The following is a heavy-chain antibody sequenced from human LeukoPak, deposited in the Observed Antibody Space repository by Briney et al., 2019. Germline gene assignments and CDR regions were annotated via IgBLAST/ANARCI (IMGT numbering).Heavy chain of an antibody. J-gene: IGHJ6*03. CDR2: IDISGNTI. V-gene: IGHV3-48*03. Sequence: PGGSLRLSCAASGFSFSEMNWVRQAPGKGLGWLSHIDISGNTIHYADSVEGRFTISRDNAKNSVYLQMTSLRDEDTALYYCAKDATAVPGTVYMDVWGKGTTVTVSS. D-gene: IGHD6-19*01. CDR1: GFSFSE. CDR3: AKDATAVPGTVYMDV.